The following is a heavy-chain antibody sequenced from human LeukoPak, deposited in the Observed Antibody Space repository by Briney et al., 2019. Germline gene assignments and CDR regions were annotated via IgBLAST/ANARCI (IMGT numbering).Heavy chain of an antibody. V-gene: IGHV1-18*01. CDR1: GYTFTSYG. D-gene: IGHD3-3*01. CDR2: ISAYNGNT. CDR3: ARAFYDFWSGYYSYYYYYYMDV. J-gene: IGHJ6*03. Sequence: ASVKVSCKASGYTFTSYGISWVRQAPGQGLEWMGWISAYNGNTNYAQKLQGRVTMTTDTSTSTAYMELRSLRSDDTAVYYCARAFYDFWSGYYSYYYYYYMDVWGKGTTVTVSS.